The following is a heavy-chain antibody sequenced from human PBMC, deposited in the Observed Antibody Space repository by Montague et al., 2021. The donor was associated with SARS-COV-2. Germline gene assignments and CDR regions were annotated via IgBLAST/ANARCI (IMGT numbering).Heavy chain of an antibody. CDR2: IWYGGST. V-gene: IGHV4-38-2*02. CDR3: ARTSQYCTPTNCYLPNAMDV. D-gene: IGHD2-8*01. Sequence: SETLSLTCTVSGYSITHAYYCGWFRQPPGKGLEWIGNIWYGGSTYYNPSPQSRVTISVDTSNNQFSLKLTSVTAADTAVYYCARTSQYCTPTNCYLPNAMDVWGQGTTVTVSS. CDR1: GYSITHAYY. J-gene: IGHJ6*02.